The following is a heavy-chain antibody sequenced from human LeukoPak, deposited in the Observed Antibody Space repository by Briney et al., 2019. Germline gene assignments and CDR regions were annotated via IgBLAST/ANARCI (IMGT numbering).Heavy chain of an antibody. CDR2: TYHSGST. V-gene: IGHV4-59*01. J-gene: IGHJ5*02. CDR3: ARGGYYALGSYFGFDP. D-gene: IGHD1-26*01. CDR1: GGSISSYY. Sequence: SETLSLTCIVSGGSISSYYWSWIPQPPGKELEWIGYTYHSGSTNYKTSLKSPVTISENTSKNQFSLKLSSVTASDTALYYCARGGYYALGSYFGFDPWGQGTLVTVSS.